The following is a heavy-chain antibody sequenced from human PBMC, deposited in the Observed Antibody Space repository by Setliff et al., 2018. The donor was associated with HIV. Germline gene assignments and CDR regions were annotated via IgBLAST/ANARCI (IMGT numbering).Heavy chain of an antibody. CDR3: AGDHRGLDALDI. CDR2: IYSGGST. CDR1: GFTVSSNH. J-gene: IGHJ3*02. Sequence: LGGSLRLSCAASGFTVSSNHINWVRQAPGKGLEWVSIIYSGGSTYYADSVKGRFTISRDNSKNRLYLQMNSLRTEDTAVYYCAGDHRGLDALDIWGQGTMVTVSS. V-gene: IGHV3-66*01.